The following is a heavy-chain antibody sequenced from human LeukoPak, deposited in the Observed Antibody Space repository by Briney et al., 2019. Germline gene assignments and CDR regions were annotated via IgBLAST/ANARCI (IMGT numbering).Heavy chain of an antibody. Sequence: ASVKVSCKASGYTFTGYYMHWVRQAPGQGLEWMGRINPNSGGTNYAQKFQGRVTMTRDTSISTAYMELSRLRSDDTAVYYCARDCRGGSCLVGYWGQGTLVTVSS. D-gene: IGHD2-15*01. CDR1: GYTFTGYY. J-gene: IGHJ4*02. V-gene: IGHV1-2*06. CDR3: ARDCRGGSCLVGY. CDR2: INPNSGGT.